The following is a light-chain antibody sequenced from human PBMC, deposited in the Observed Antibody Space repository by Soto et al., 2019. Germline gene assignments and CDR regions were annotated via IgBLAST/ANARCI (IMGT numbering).Light chain of an antibody. CDR3: QQYYKTPWT. CDR1: QSVLYRSNNQNY. J-gene: IGKJ1*01. CDR2: WSS. Sequence: IVMTQSPDSLAVSLGERATINCKSSQSVLYRSNNQNYLAWYQHRPGQPPRLLIYWSSTRESGFPDRFSGSGSGTDFTLTISSLQAEDGAVYYCQQYYKTPWTFGQGTKVELK. V-gene: IGKV4-1*01.